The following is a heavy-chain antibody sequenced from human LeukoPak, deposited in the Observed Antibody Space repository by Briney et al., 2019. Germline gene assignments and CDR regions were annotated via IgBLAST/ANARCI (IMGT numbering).Heavy chain of an antibody. CDR3: ARAIRRLWIFPDY. CDR2: IYYSGST. Sequence: SETLSLTCTVSGGSISSYYWSWIRQPPGKGLEWIGYIYYSGSTNYNPSLKSRVTISVDTSKNQFSLKLSSVTAADTAVYYCARAIRRLWIFPDYWGQGTLVTVSS. CDR1: GGSISSYY. D-gene: IGHD2-2*03. J-gene: IGHJ4*02. V-gene: IGHV4-59*01.